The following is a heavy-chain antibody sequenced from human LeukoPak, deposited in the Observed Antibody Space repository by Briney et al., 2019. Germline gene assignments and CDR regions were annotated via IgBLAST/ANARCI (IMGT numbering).Heavy chain of an antibody. Sequence: PSETLFLTCAVYGGSFSGYYWSWIRQPPGKGLEWIGEINHSGSTNYNPSLKSRVTISVDTSKNQFSLKLSSVTAADTAVYYCARGRGLKIVVVITTHGWFDPWGQGTLVTVSS. J-gene: IGHJ5*02. CDR2: INHSGST. D-gene: IGHD3-22*01. CDR1: GGSFSGYY. CDR3: ARGRGLKIVVVITTHGWFDP. V-gene: IGHV4-34*01.